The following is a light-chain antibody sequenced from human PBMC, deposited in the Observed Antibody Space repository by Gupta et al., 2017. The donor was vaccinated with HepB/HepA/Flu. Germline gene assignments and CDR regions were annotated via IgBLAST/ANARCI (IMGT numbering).Light chain of an antibody. CDR3: HQNYSNFYFT. J-gene: IGKJ3*01. CDR2: AAS. Sequence: DIHLTQSPSSLYASVGDRVIITFLASQSIRKYLNWYKQKPGKAPKLLIYAASSRQRGVSSRLCGSGYGKHVTLTISRRQQEDFAAYFSHQNYSNFYFTFGHGTKVDIK. CDR1: QSIRKY. V-gene: IGKV1-39*01.